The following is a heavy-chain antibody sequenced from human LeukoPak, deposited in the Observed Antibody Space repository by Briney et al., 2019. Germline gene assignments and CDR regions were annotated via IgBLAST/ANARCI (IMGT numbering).Heavy chain of an antibody. D-gene: IGHD1-26*01. V-gene: IGHV3-23*01. CDR3: AKGGAQV. J-gene: IGHJ4*02. CDR2: ISSSGRST. Sequence: PGGSLRLSCAASGFTFSSDAMRWVRQAPGKGLEWVSAISSSGRSTYYADSVRGRFIISRDSSKNTLYLQMNSLRAEDTAVYYCAKGGAQVGGQGTLVTVSS. CDR1: GFTFSSDA.